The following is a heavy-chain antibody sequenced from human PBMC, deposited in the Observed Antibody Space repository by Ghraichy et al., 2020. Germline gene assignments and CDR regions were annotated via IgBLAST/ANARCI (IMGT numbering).Heavy chain of an antibody. D-gene: IGHD3-9*01. V-gene: IGHV3-30*02. J-gene: IGHJ4*02. CDR3: VKGYFTSHS. CDR2: ISRDGSNQ. CDR1: GFTFSNFG. Sequence: GGSLRLSCAASGFTFSNFGMHWVRQAPGKGLEWVAFISRDGSNQFYVDSVKGRFTISRDNSKNTVYLQMNSLRVEDTAVYYCVKGYFTSHSWGQGTLVTVSS.